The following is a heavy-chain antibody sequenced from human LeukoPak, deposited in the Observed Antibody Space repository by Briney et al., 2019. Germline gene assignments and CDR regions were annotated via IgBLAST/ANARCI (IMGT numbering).Heavy chain of an antibody. CDR1: GYTLTELS. V-gene: IGHV1-24*01. CDR2: FDPEDGET. CDR3: ATVTGGITIFGVARYYFDY. Sequence: ASVKVSCKVPGYTLTELSMHWVRQAPGKGLEWMGGFDPEDGETIYAQKFQSRVTMTEDTSTDTAYMELSSLRSEDTAVYYCATVTGGITIFGVARYYFDYWGQGTLVTVSS. D-gene: IGHD3-3*01. J-gene: IGHJ4*02.